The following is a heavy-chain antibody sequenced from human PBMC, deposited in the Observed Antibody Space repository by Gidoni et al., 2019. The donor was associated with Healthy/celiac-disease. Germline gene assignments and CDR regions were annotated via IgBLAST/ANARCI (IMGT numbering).Heavy chain of an antibody. CDR2: INSDGSST. J-gene: IGHJ3*02. CDR1: GFTFSSYW. Sequence: EVQLVESGGGLVQPGGSLRLPCAASGFTFSSYWMQWVRLAPGKGTVWVSRINSDGSSTSYADSVKGRFTISRDNAKNTLYLQMNSLRAEDTAVYYCARACSSTSCYDAFDIWGQGTMVTVSS. V-gene: IGHV3-74*01. CDR3: ARACSSTSCYDAFDI. D-gene: IGHD2-2*01.